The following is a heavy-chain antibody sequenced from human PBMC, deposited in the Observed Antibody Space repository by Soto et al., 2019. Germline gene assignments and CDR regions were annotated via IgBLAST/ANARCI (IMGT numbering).Heavy chain of an antibody. CDR2: ISTYYDNT. CDR3: ARDTPRRYNSGQGLDY. CDR1: GYTFTSYG. D-gene: IGHD5-18*01. Sequence: ASVKFSCKASGYTFTSYGIIWLRQAPGQGLEWMGLISTYYDNTNYAQNLRGRVTMSTDTSTSTAYMEMRSLRSDDTAVYYCARDTPRRYNSGQGLDYWGHGTLVTVSS. V-gene: IGHV1-18*04. J-gene: IGHJ4*01.